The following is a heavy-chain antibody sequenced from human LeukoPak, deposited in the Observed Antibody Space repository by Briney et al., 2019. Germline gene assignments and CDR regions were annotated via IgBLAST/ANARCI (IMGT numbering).Heavy chain of an antibody. CDR1: GYTFTSYG. D-gene: IGHD2-15*01. J-gene: IGHJ4*02. V-gene: IGHV1-18*04. CDR2: ISAYNGNT. CDR3: ARVSAAGSMRGGSWNF. Sequence: ASVKVSCKASGYTFTSYGISWVRQAPGQGLEWMGCISAYNGNTNYAQKLQGRVTMTTDTSTSTAYMELRSLGSDDTAVYYCARVSAAGSMRGGSWNFWGQGTLVTVSS.